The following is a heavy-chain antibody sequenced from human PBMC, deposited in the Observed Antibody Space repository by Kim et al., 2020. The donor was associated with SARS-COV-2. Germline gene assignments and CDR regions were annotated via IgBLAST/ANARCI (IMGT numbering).Heavy chain of an antibody. D-gene: IGHD1-7*01. Sequence: SETLSLTCTLSGGSISSSSYYWGWIRQPPGKGLEWIGSIYYSGSTYYNPSLKSRVTISVDTSKNQFSLKLSSVTAADTAVYYCASPKGRNYDAFDFWGQG. J-gene: IGHJ3*01. CDR2: IYYSGST. CDR3: ASPKGRNYDAFDF. V-gene: IGHV4-39*01. CDR1: GGSISSSSYY.